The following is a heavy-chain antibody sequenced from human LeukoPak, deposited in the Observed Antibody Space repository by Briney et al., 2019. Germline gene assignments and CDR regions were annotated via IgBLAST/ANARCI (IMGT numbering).Heavy chain of an antibody. CDR2: IYYSGST. D-gene: IGHD3-10*01. CDR3: ARGVVAYYYGSGSYRPPWYFDL. CDR1: GGSISSYY. V-gene: IGHV4-59*01. Sequence: SETLSLTCTVSGGSISSYYWSWIRQPPGKGLEWIGYIYYSGSTNYNPSLKSRVTISVDTSKNQFSLKLSSVTAADTAVYYCARGVVAYYYGSGSYRPPWYFDLWGRGTLVTVSS. J-gene: IGHJ2*01.